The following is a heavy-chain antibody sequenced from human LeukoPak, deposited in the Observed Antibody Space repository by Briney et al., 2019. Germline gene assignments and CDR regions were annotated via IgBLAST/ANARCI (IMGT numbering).Heavy chain of an antibody. V-gene: IGHV3-21*01. Sequence: NPGGSLRLSCAASGFTFSSYSMNWVRQAPGKGLEWVSSISSSSSYIYYADSVKGRFTISRDNAKSSLYLQMNSLRADDTAVYYCARVSGYSGTWYVDYWGQGTLVTVSS. D-gene: IGHD6-13*01. CDR2: ISSSSSYI. CDR3: ARVSGYSGTWYVDY. CDR1: GFTFSSYS. J-gene: IGHJ4*02.